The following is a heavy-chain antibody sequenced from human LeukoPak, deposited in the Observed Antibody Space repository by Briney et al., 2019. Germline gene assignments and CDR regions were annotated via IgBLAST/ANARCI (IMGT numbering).Heavy chain of an antibody. V-gene: IGHV4-39*01. CDR2: IYYSGST. CDR1: GGSINSSSYY. J-gene: IGHJ4*02. CDR3: ARQSGTGTLLDY. Sequence: SETLSLTCTVSGGSINSSSYYWDWIRQPPGKGLEWIGNIYYSGSTYYNPSLKSRVTISVDTSKNQFSLKLSSVTAADTAVYYCARQSGTGTLLDYWGQGTLVTVSS. D-gene: IGHD3/OR15-3a*01.